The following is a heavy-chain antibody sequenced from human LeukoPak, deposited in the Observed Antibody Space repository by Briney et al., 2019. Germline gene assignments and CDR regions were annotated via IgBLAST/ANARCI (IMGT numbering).Heavy chain of an antibody. CDR1: GFTFSNAW. D-gene: IGHD3-9*01. CDR2: VKSKTDGGTT. Sequence: PGGSLRLSCAASGFTFSNAWMSWVRQAPGKGLEWVGRVKSKTDGGTTDYAAPVKGRFTISRADSKNTLYLQMDSLKTEDTAVYYCTTVDLTGYQDYFDYWGQGTLVTVSS. CDR3: TTVDLTGYQDYFDY. V-gene: IGHV3-15*01. J-gene: IGHJ4*02.